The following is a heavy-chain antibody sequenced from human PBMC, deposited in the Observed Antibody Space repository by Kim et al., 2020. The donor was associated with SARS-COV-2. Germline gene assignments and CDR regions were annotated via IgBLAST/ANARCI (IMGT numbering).Heavy chain of an antibody. V-gene: IGHV3-23*01. J-gene: IGHJ6*02. Sequence: GGSLRLSCAASGFTSSSYAMSWVRQAPGKGLEWVATISGSGGSTFYADSVKGRFTISRDNSKNTLYLRMDSLRAEDTAVHYCAKGLHNYYYYYGMDVWG. CDR1: GFTSSSYA. CDR3: AKGLHNYYYYYGMDV. CDR2: ISGSGGST.